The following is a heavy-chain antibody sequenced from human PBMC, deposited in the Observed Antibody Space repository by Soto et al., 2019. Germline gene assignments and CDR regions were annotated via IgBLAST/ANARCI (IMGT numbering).Heavy chain of an antibody. J-gene: IGHJ6*02. CDR3: AKKMRFLECLLSTEDV. Sequence: RLSCAASGFTFSSYAMSWVRQAPGKGLEWVSAISGSGGSTYYADSVKGRFTISRDNSKNTLYLQMNSLRAEDTAVYYCAKKMRFLECLLSTEDVWGRGTPVTFSS. CDR1: GFTFSSYA. D-gene: IGHD3-3*01. V-gene: IGHV3-23*01. CDR2: ISGSGGST.